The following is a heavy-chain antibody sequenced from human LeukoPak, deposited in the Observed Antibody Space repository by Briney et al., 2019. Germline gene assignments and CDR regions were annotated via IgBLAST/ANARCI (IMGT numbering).Heavy chain of an antibody. D-gene: IGHD2-2*01. Sequence: GGSLRLSCAASGFTFSSYAMSWVRQAPGKGLEWVSAISGSGGSTYYADSVKGRFTISRDNPKNTLYLQMNSLRAEDTAVYYCAKDPFSGGSSTSRGYFDYWGQGTLVTVSS. CDR3: AKDPFSGGSSTSRGYFDY. CDR2: ISGSGGST. V-gene: IGHV3-23*01. J-gene: IGHJ4*02. CDR1: GFTFSSYA.